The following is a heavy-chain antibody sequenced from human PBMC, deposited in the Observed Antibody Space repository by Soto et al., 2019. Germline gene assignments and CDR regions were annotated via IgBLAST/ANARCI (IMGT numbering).Heavy chain of an antibody. Sequence: GGSQRLSCTASGFTFRGSAMHWVRQASGKGLEWVGRIRSKANSYATAYAASVKGRFTISRDDSKNTAYLQMNSLKTEDTAVYYCTSSYDQVGYWGQGTLVTVSS. CDR2: IRSKANSYAT. D-gene: IGHD1-26*01. CDR1: GFTFRGSA. CDR3: TSSYDQVGY. V-gene: IGHV3-73*01. J-gene: IGHJ4*02.